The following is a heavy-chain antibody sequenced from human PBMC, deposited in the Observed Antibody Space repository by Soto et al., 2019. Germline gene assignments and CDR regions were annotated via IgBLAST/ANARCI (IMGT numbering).Heavy chain of an antibody. Sequence: QITLKESGPPLVKPTQTLTLTCTFSVFSLSTRGVGVVWIRQPPGKPLVWLGIIYWDADKGYRPSLKSRLTITKDNSKNQVLLTMTNMDPVDTGTYYCADNLVSGTSWFDPWGQGTLVTVSS. D-gene: IGHD6-19*01. CDR1: VFSLSTRGVG. CDR2: IYWDADK. J-gene: IGHJ5*02. V-gene: IGHV2-5*02. CDR3: ADNLVSGTSWFDP.